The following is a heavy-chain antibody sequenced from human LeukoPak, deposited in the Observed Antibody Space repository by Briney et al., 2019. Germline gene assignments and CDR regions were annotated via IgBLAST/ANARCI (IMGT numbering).Heavy chain of an antibody. CDR2: INIDGSST. D-gene: IGHD1-26*01. CDR3: TRDLVGATSDF. J-gene: IGHJ4*02. Sequence: PGGSLRLSCAASGFTFNDYWMHWVRQAPGQGLVWVARINIDGSSTYYADSVKGRFTISRDNAKNTLYLQMNSLRAEDTAVYYCTRDLVGATSDFWGQGTLVTVSS. V-gene: IGHV3-74*01. CDR1: GFTFNDYW.